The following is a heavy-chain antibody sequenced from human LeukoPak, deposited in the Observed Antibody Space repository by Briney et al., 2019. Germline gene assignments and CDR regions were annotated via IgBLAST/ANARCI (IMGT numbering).Heavy chain of an antibody. V-gene: IGHV3-30*18. CDR2: ISYDGSNK. CDR1: GFTLSSYG. D-gene: IGHD1-26*01. Sequence: GGSLRLSCAASGFTLSSYGMHWVRQAPGKGLEWVAVISYDGSNKYYADSVKGRFTISRDNSKNTLYLQVNSLRAEDTAVYYCAKGGYFGVYYYGMDVWGQGTTVTVSS. CDR3: AKGGYFGVYYYGMDV. J-gene: IGHJ6*02.